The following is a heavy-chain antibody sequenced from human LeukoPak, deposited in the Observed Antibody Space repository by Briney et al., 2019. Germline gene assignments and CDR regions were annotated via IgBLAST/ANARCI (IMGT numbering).Heavy chain of an antibody. D-gene: IGHD3-16*02. J-gene: IGHJ4*02. CDR3: ARDNSDYDYVWGSYRRFDY. Sequence: KPSETLSLTCTVSGGSVSSGSYYWSWIRQPPGKGLEWIGYIYYSGSTNYNPSLKSRVTISVDTSKNQFSLKLSSVTAADTAVYCCARDNSDYDYVWGSYRRFDYWGQGTLVTVSS. CDR2: IYYSGST. V-gene: IGHV4-61*01. CDR1: GGSVSSGSYY.